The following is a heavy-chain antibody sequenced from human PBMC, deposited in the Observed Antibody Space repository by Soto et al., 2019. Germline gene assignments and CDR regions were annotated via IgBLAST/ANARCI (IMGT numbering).Heavy chain of an antibody. CDR1: GYSFTSYW. Sequence: PGESLKISCKGSGYSFTSYWISWVRQMPGKGLEWMGRIDPSDSYTNYSPSFQGHVTISADKSISTAYLQWSSLKASDTAMYYCARHMSRRSSSWYDLFYYYYGMDVWGQGTTVTISS. CDR2: IDPSDSYT. J-gene: IGHJ6*02. D-gene: IGHD6-13*01. V-gene: IGHV5-10-1*01. CDR3: ARHMSRRSSSWYDLFYYYYGMDV.